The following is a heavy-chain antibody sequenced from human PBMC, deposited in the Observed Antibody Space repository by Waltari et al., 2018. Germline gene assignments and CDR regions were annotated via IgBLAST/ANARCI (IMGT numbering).Heavy chain of an antibody. V-gene: IGHV4-4*07. CDR3: ARGGLAAAGTGYYYYMDV. CDR2: IYTSGST. CDR1: GGSISSYY. J-gene: IGHJ6*03. D-gene: IGHD6-13*01. Sequence: QVQLQESGPGLVKPSETLSLTCTVSGGSISSYYWSWIRQPAGPGLESIGRIYTSGSTNYNPSLKSRVTMSVDTSKNQFSLKLSSVTAADTAVYYCARGGLAAAGTGYYYYMDVWGKGTTVTVSS.